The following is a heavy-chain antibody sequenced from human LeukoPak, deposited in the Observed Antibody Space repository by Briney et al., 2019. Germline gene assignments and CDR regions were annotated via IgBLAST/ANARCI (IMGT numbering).Heavy chain of an antibody. V-gene: IGHV3-23*01. D-gene: IGHD3-16*02. CDR2: ISGNGDST. J-gene: IGHJ6*03. CDR3: ASQLSNYFYYYMDV. Sequence: GGSLRLSCAASGFTFSSYAMSWVRQAPGKGLEWVSTISGNGDSTYYADSVKGRFTISRDNSKNTLYLQMDSLRAEDTAVYYCASQLSNYFYYYMDVWGKGTTVTVSS. CDR1: GFTFSSYA.